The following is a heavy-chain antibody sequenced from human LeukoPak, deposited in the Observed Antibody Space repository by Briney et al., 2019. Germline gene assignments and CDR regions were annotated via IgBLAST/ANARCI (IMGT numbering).Heavy chain of an antibody. CDR2: IYYSGST. Sequence: SETLSLTCTVSGGSVSSSSYYWGWIRQPPGKGLEWIGSIYYSGSTYYNPSLKSRVTISVDTSKNQFSLKLSSVTAADTAVYYCARVYDNSGYYYYYYMDVWGKGTTVTVSS. V-gene: IGHV4-39*07. CDR3: ARVYDNSGYYYYYYMDV. J-gene: IGHJ6*03. D-gene: IGHD3-22*01. CDR1: GGSVSSSSYY.